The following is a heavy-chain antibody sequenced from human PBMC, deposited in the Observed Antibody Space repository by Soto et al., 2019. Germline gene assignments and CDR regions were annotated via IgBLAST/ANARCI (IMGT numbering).Heavy chain of an antibody. CDR1: GFTFDYYW. V-gene: IGHV3-74*01. CDR3: ARGGAPDD. Sequence: EVQLVASGGGLVQPGGSLRLSCVASGFTFDYYWMHWVRQAPGEGLMWVSRLQTDGSHPDYADSVKGRFTISRDNAKSTRYLQMNNLSAADTAVYACARGGAPDDWGQGALVTVSS. J-gene: IGHJ4*02. CDR2: LQTDGSHP.